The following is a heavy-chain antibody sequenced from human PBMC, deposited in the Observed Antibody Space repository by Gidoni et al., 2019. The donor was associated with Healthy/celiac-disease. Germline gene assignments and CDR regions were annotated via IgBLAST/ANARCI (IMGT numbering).Heavy chain of an antibody. V-gene: IGHV4-34*01. CDR2: INHSGST. Sequence: QVQLQQWGAGLLKPSETLSLTCAVYGGSFSGYYWSWIRQSPGKGLAWIGEINHSGSTNYNPSLKSRVTISVDTSKNQFSLKLSSVTAADTAVYYCARGRGQSFVVVTAIRPGRSGYYFDYWGQGTLVTVSS. D-gene: IGHD2-21*02. J-gene: IGHJ4*02. CDR1: GGSFSGYY. CDR3: ARGRGQSFVVVTAIRPGRSGYYFDY.